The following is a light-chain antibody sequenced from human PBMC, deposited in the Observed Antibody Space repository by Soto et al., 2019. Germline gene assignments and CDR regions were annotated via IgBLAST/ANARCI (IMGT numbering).Light chain of an antibody. Sequence: QSALSQPASVSGSPGQSITISCTGTSSDIGRYNYVSWYQQHPGMAPQLLIYEVSDRPSGVSNRFSGSKSGNTASLTISWLQAEDEADYFCTSYTTTSAVIFGGGTKVTVL. CDR3: TSYTTTSAVI. CDR2: EVS. J-gene: IGLJ2*01. V-gene: IGLV2-14*01. CDR1: SSDIGRYNY.